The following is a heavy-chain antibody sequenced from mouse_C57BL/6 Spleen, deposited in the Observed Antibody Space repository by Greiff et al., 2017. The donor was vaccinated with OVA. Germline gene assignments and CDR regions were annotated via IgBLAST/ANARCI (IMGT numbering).Heavy chain of an antibody. J-gene: IGHJ1*03. CDR2: IDPSDSYT. CDR3: ARGDGPYWYFDV. CDR1: GYTFTSYW. Sequence: VQLQQPGAELVKPGASVKLSCKASGYTFTSYWMQWVKQRPGQGLEWIGEIDPSDSYTNYNQKFKGKATLTVDTSSSTAYMQLSSLTSEDSAVYYCARGDGPYWYFDVWGTGTTVTVSS. V-gene: IGHV1-50*01. D-gene: IGHD2-3*01.